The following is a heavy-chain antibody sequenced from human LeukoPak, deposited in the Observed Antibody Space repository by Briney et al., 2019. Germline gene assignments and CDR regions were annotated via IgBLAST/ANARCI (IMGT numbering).Heavy chain of an antibody. CDR1: GYTFTGYY. J-gene: IGHJ4*02. CDR2: INPNSGGT. CDR3: ARGRASPSGYYYDY. Sequence: GASVKVSCKASGYTFTGYYMHWVRQAPGQGLEWMGWINPNSGGTNYAQKFQGRVTMTRDTSISTAYMELSRLRSDETAVYYCARGRASPSGYYYDYWGQGTLVTVSS. D-gene: IGHD3-22*01. V-gene: IGHV1-2*02.